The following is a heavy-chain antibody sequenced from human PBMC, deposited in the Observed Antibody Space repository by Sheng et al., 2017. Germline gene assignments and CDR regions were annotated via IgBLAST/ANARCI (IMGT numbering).Heavy chain of an antibody. D-gene: IGHD3-22*01. Sequence: EVQLVESGGGLVKPGGSLRLSCAASGFTFSSYSMNWVRQAPGKGLEWVANIKQDGSEKYYVDSVKGRFTISRDNAKNSLYLQMNSLRAEDTAVYYCASTYYKGDYWGQGTLVTVSS. CDR2: IKQDGSEK. V-gene: IGHV3-7*01. CDR1: GFTFSSYS. J-gene: IGHJ4*02. CDR3: ASTYYKGDY.